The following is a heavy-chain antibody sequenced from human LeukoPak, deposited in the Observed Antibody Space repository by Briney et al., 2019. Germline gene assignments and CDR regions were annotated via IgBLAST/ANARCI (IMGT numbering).Heavy chain of an antibody. V-gene: IGHV4-38-2*02. J-gene: IGHJ4*02. CDR3: AREGTLIAAGGFDY. CDR2: IYHSGST. D-gene: IGHD6-13*01. Sequence: SETLSLTCTVSGYSISSGYYWGWIRQPPGKGLEWIGSIYHSGSTYYNPSLKSRVTISVDTSKNQFSLKLSSVTAADTAVYYCAREGTLIAAGGFDYWGQGTLVTVSS. CDR1: GYSISSGYY.